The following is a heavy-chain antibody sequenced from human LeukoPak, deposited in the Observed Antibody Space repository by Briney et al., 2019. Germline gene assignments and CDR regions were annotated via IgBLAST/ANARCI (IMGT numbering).Heavy chain of an antibody. CDR3: ARHLSHYYDSSGYPVPTPFGY. D-gene: IGHD3-22*01. CDR1: GGSISSGGYS. V-gene: IGHV4-30-4*07. Sequence: SETLSLTCAVSGGSISSGGYSWSWIRQPPGKGLEWIGYIYYSGSTYYNPSLKSRVTISVDTSKNQFSLKLSSVTAADTAVYYCARHLSHYYDSSGYPVPTPFGYWGQGTLVTVSS. J-gene: IGHJ4*02. CDR2: IYYSGST.